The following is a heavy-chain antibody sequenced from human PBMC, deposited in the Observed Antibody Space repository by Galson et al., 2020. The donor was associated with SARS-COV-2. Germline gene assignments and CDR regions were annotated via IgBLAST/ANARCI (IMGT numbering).Heavy chain of an antibody. CDR2: ISTYNGNT. V-gene: IGHV1-18*01. CDR1: GYTFINYG. CDR3: ARDLGRYEVDYGDYGNWFDP. Sequence: ASVKVSCKASGYTFINYGVSWVRHAPGQGLEWMGWISTYNGNTYYAQKLQGRVTMTTDTSTSTAYMELRSLRSDDTAVYYCARDLGRYEVDYGDYGNWFDPWGQGTLVTVSS. J-gene: IGHJ5*02. D-gene: IGHD4-17*01.